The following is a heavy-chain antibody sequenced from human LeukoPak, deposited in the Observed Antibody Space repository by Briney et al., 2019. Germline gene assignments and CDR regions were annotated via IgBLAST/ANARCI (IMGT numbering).Heavy chain of an antibody. J-gene: IGHJ5*02. CDR2: IYHSGST. CDR1: GGSISSGGYS. D-gene: IGHD2-2*01. CDR3: ARVCSSTSCPGYWFDP. Sequence: SETLSLTCAVSGGSISSGGYSWSWIRQPPGKGLEWIGYIYHSGSTYYNPSLKSRVTISVDRSKNQFSLKLSSVTAADTAVYYCARVCSSTSCPGYWFDPWGQGTLVTVSS. V-gene: IGHV4-30-2*01.